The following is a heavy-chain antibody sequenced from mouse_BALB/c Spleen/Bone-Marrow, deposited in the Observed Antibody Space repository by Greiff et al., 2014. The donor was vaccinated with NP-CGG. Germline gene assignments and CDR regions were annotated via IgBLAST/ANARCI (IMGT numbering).Heavy chain of an antibody. V-gene: IGHV14-3*02. CDR1: GFNIKDPY. J-gene: IGHJ3*01. CDR3: APYYYGRWFTY. Sequence: EVKLMESGAELVKPGASVKLSCTASGFNIKDPYMHWVKQRPEQGLEWIGGIDPANGNTKYDPKFQGKATITADTSSNTAYLQLSSLTSEDTAVYYCAPYYYGRWFTYWGQGTLVTVSA. D-gene: IGHD1-1*01. CDR2: IDPANGNT.